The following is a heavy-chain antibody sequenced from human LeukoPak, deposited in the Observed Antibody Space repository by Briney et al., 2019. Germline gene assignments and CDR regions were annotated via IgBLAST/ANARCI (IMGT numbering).Heavy chain of an antibody. V-gene: IGHV4-59*01. CDR2: IYYSEST. CDR3: ARENGGYYYYGMDV. Sequence: SETLSLTCTVSGGSISSYYWSWIRQPPGKGLEWIGYIYYSESTNYNPSLKSRVTISVDTSKNQFSLKLSSVTAADTAVYYCARENGGYYYYGMDVWGQGTTVTVSS. J-gene: IGHJ6*02. CDR1: GGSISSYY. D-gene: IGHD2-8*01.